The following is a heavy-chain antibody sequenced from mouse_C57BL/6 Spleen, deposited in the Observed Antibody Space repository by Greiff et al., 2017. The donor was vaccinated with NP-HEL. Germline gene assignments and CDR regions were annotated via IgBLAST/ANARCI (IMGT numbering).Heavy chain of an antibody. CDR2: IYPGSGST. D-gene: IGHD1-1*01. Sequence: QVQLQQSGAELVKPGASVKMSCKASGYTFTSYWITWVKQRPGQGLEWIGDIYPGSGSTNYNEKFKSKATLTVDTSSSTAYMQLSSLTSEDSAVYYCARSWSYYGSSLFDYWGQGTTLTVSS. CDR1: GYTFTSYW. J-gene: IGHJ2*01. CDR3: ARSWSYYGSSLFDY. V-gene: IGHV1-55*01.